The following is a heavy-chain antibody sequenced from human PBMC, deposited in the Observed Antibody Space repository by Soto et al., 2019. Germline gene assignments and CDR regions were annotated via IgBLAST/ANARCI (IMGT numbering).Heavy chain of an antibody. V-gene: IGHV3-30*18. CDR1: GFTFSSYG. CDR3: AKDRWQRSFDLVY. CDR2: ISYDGSKK. D-gene: IGHD3-16*01. Sequence: QVQLVESGGGVVQPGRSLRLSCAASGFTFSSYGMHWVRQVPGNGLEWVAVISYDGSKKYYVDSVKGRFTISRDNSKNPLYLQMNSLRSADTAVYYCAKDRWQRSFDLVYWGQGTLVTVSS. J-gene: IGHJ4*02.